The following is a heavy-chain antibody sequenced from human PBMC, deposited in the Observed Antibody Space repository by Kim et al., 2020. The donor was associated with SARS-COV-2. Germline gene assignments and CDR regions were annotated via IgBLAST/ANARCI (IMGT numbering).Heavy chain of an antibody. Sequence: AQGFTGRFVFSVDTSVSTAYLQISSLKAEDTAVYYCAREFVREVPYGMDVWGQGTTVTVSS. J-gene: IGHJ6*02. D-gene: IGHD2-21*01. CDR3: AREFVREVPYGMDV. V-gene: IGHV7-4-1*02.